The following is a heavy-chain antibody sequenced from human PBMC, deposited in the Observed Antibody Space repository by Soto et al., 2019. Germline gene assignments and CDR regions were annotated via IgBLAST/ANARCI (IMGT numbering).Heavy chain of an antibody. CDR3: ARSPGITGTRASQYAMDV. CDR2: IIPIFGTP. V-gene: IGHV1-69*13. J-gene: IGHJ6*02. D-gene: IGHD1-20*01. CDR1: GDTFSTFA. Sequence: SVKVSCKASGDTFSTFAISCVRQAPGQGLEWMGGIIPIFGTPDYAQHFPGRVTISADESTKTAYLELSSLRPEDTAVYYCARSPGITGTRASQYAMDVWGQGTTVTVSS.